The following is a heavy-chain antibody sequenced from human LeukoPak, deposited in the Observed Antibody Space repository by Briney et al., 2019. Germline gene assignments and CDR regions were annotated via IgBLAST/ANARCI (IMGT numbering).Heavy chain of an antibody. CDR1: GYSFTSYW. J-gene: IGHJ4*02. Sequence: GESLKISCKGSGYSFTSYWIGWVRQMPGKGLEWMGIIYPGDSDTRYSPSFQGQVTISADKSISTAYLQWSSLKASDTAMYYCARLGGYCSGGSCYSTPNKHFDYWGQGTLVSVSS. CDR2: IYPGDSDT. D-gene: IGHD2-15*01. CDR3: ARLGGYCSGGSCYSTPNKHFDY. V-gene: IGHV5-51*01.